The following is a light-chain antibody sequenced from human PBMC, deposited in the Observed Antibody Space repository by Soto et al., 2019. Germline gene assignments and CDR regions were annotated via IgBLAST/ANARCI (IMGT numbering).Light chain of an antibody. J-gene: IGLJ2*01. V-gene: IGLV4-60*03. CDR1: SGHNSYI. CDR2: VEGSGSY. CDR3: DTWDTNTQV. Sequence: QLVLTQSSSASASLGSSVKLTCTLSSGHNSYIIAWHQQQKGKAPRFLMTVEGSGSYNKGSGVPDRVSASSSGADRYLTLSNLQSEDESTYYCDTWDTNTQVFGGGTKLTVL.